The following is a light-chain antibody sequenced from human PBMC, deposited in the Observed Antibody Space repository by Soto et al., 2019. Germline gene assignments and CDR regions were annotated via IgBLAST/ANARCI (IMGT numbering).Light chain of an antibody. J-gene: IGKJ1*01. CDR1: QSVSSSS. CDR3: QHYDGSLWT. V-gene: IGKV3-20*01. Sequence: EVVLTQSPGTLSLSPGERATLSCRASQSVSSSSLAWYRQNRGQAPRLIIYDVSTRATGIPDRFSGSGSGTDFTLTISRLEPEDFALFFCQHYDGSLWTFGQGTKVDI. CDR2: DVS.